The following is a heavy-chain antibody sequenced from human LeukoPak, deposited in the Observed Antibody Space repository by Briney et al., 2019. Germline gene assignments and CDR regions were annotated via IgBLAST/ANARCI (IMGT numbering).Heavy chain of an antibody. CDR1: GGSFSGYY. D-gene: IGHD6-19*01. V-gene: IGHV4-34*01. CDR2: INHSGST. CDR3: ARGPVFSGWYY. J-gene: IGHJ4*02. Sequence: KPSETLSLTCAVYGGSFSGYYWSWIRQPLGKGLEWIGEINHSGSTNYNPSLKSRVTISVDTSKNQFSLKLSSVTAADTAVYYCARGPVFSGWYYWGQGTLVTVSS.